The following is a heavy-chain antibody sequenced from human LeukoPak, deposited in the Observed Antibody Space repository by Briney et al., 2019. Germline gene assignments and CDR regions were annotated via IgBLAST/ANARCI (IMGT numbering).Heavy chain of an antibody. D-gene: IGHD3-22*01. CDR3: AKGSYYDSSGSFYFDY. CDR1: GFTFSSYA. CDR2: ISGSGDNT. J-gene: IGHJ4*02. V-gene: IGHV3-23*01. Sequence: GGSLRLSCAASGFTFSSYAMSRVRQPPGKGLEWVSGISGSGDNTYYADSVKGRFTISRDNSKNTLYVQVNSLGTEDTAAYYCAKGSYYDSSGSFYFDYWGQGTLVTVSS.